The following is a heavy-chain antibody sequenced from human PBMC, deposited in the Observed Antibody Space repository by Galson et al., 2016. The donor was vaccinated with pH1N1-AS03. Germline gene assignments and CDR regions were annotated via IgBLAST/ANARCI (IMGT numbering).Heavy chain of an antibody. V-gene: IGHV3-9*01. J-gene: IGHJ4*02. D-gene: IGHD2-15*01. CDR3: VRSPGYCSAGSCSDQGYFDY. CDR1: GFTFDDSA. Sequence: SLRLSCAGSGFTFDDSAMHWVRQAPGKGLEWVSGIDWNSGTIDYKDSVKGRFTISRDNAKNSLYLQMNSLRAEDTALYYCVRSPGYCSAGSCSDQGYFDYWGPGTLVTVSS. CDR2: IDWNSGTI.